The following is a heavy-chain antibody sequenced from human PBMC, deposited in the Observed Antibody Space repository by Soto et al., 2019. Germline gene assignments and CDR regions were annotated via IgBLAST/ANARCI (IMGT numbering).Heavy chain of an antibody. D-gene: IGHD3-10*01. V-gene: IGHV4-31*03. Sequence: PSETLSLTCTVSGGSISSGGYYWSWILHHPGKGLEWIGYMYYSGSTYYNPSLKSRITISVDTSKKKFSLKLSSVTAADTAVYYCARGVTMVRGVGLFYFDYWGQGTLVTVSS. CDR1: GGSISSGGYY. CDR3: ARGVTMVRGVGLFYFDY. J-gene: IGHJ4*02. CDR2: MYYSGST.